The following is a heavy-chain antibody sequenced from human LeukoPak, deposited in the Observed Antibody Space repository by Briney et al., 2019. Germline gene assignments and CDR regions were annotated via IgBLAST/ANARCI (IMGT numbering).Heavy chain of an antibody. CDR1: GFTFSSYG. Sequence: GRSLRLSCAASGFTFSSYGMHWVRQAPGKGLEWVAVISYDGSNKYYADSVKGRFTISRDNSKNTLYLQMNSLRAEDTAVYYCARGSSGDDYWGQGTLVTVSS. CDR3: ARGSSGDDY. D-gene: IGHD6-19*01. J-gene: IGHJ4*02. CDR2: ISYDGSNK. V-gene: IGHV3-30*03.